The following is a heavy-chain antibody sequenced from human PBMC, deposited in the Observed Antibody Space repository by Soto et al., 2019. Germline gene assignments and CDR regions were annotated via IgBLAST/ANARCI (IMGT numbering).Heavy chain of an antibody. V-gene: IGHV4-4*02. J-gene: IGHJ6*02. CDR3: AGHNYYANHYYYGMDV. D-gene: IGHD3-22*01. CDR1: GGSISSSNW. Sequence: PSETLSLTCGVSGGSISSSNWWSWVRQPPGKGLEWIGEIYHDGSTYFNPSLKSRITISVDKSRNQFSLNLISVTAADTAMYYCAGHNYYANHYYYGMDVWGQGTAVTVSS. CDR2: IYHDGST.